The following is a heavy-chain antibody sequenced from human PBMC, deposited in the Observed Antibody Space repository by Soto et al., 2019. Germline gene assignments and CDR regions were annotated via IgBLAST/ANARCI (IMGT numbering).Heavy chain of an antibody. J-gene: IGHJ5*02. Sequence: GGSLRLSCAASGFTFSSYAMHWVRQAPGKGLEWVAVISYDGSNKYYADSVKGRFTISRDNSKNTLYLQMNSLRAEDTAVYYCARERIAARGWFDPWGQGTLVTVSS. CDR3: ARERIAARGWFDP. CDR1: GFTFSSYA. CDR2: ISYDGSNK. V-gene: IGHV3-30-3*01. D-gene: IGHD6-6*01.